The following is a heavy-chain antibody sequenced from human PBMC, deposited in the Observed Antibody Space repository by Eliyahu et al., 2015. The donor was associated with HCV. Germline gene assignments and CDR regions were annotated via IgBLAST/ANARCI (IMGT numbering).Heavy chain of an antibody. CDR2: IIPILGIA. CDR1: XGTFSSYT. V-gene: IGHV1-69*02. CDR3: ASMDYGDPDY. Sequence: QVQLVQSGAEVKKPGSSVKVSCKXSXGTFSSYTISWVRQAPGQGLEXMGRIIPILGIANYAQKFQGRVTITADKSTSTAYMELSSLRSEDTAVYYCASMDYGDPDYWGQGTLVTVSS. J-gene: IGHJ4*02. D-gene: IGHD4-17*01.